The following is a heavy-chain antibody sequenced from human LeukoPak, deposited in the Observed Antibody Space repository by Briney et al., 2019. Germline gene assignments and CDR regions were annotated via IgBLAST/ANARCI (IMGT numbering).Heavy chain of an antibody. D-gene: IGHD3-22*01. CDR1: GYTFTGYY. Sequence: ASVKVSCKASGYTFTGYYKHWVRQAPGQGLEWMGWINPNSGGTNYAQKFQGRVTMTRDTSISTAYMELSRLRSDDTAVYYCARASQYYYDTMGYWGQGTLVTVSP. J-gene: IGHJ4*02. V-gene: IGHV1-2*02. CDR3: ARASQYYYDTMGY. CDR2: INPNSGGT.